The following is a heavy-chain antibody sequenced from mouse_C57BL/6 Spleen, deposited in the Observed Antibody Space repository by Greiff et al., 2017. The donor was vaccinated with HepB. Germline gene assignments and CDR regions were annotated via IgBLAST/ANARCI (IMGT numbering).Heavy chain of an antibody. Sequence: VQLQQPGAELVKPGASVKLSCKASGYTFTSYWMQWVKQRPGQGLEWIGEIDPSDSYTNYNQKFKGKATLTVDTSSSTAYMQLSSLTSADSAVYYCARRGWDGAMDYWGQGTSVTVSS. J-gene: IGHJ4*01. CDR1: GYTFTSYW. D-gene: IGHD4-1*01. V-gene: IGHV1-50*01. CDR3: ARRGWDGAMDY. CDR2: IDPSDSYT.